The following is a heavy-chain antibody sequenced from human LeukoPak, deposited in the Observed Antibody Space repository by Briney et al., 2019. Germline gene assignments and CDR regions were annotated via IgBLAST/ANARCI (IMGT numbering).Heavy chain of an antibody. J-gene: IGHJ6*03. CDR1: GFTFSDYY. Sequence: GGSLRLSCAASGFTFSDYYMSWIRQAPGKGLEWVSYISSSGSTIYYADSVKGRFTISRDNAKNSLYLQMNSLRAEDTAVYYGARVPSAYYYYYMDVWGKGTTVTVSS. CDR3: ARVPSAYYYYYMDV. V-gene: IGHV3-11*04. CDR2: ISSSGSTI.